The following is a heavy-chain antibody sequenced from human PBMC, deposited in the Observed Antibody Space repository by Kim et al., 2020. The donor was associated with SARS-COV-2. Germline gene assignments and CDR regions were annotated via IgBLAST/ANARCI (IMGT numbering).Heavy chain of an antibody. CDR3: ATKGSPTFDGGWLNWFDP. Sequence: PSVKVSCKASGGTFSSHTINWVRQVPGQGLEWMGGIIPIIGTVKYAQKFQGRVTITADESTTTAFMELSSLRSEDTAVYYCATKGSPTFDGGWLNWFDPWGQGTLVTVSP. CDR2: IIPIIGTV. CDR1: GGTFSSHT. V-gene: IGHV1-69*13. J-gene: IGHJ5*02. D-gene: IGHD6-19*01.